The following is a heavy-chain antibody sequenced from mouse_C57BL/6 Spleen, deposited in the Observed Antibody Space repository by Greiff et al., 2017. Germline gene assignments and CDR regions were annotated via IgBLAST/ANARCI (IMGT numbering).Heavy chain of an antibody. CDR1: GFTFSSYA. V-gene: IGHV5-4*01. CDR2: ISDGGSYT. D-gene: IGHD6-1*01. CDR3: AKESSYYFDY. J-gene: IGHJ2*01. Sequence: EVKLMESGGGLVKPGGSLKLSCAASGFTFSSYAMSWVRQTPEKRLEWVATISDGGSYTYYPDNVKGRFTISRDNAKNNLYLQMSHLKSEDTAMYYCAKESSYYFDYWGQGTTLTVSS.